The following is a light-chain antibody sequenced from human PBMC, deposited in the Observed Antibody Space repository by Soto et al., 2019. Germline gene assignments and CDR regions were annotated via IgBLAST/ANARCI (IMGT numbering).Light chain of an antibody. CDR3: EQYYSTPPWT. CDR2: SAT. Sequence: DIVMTQSPDSLAVSLGETATINCKSSQSVLYSSNNKNHLAWYQQKPGQPPKLLIYSATTRESGVPDRFSGSGSGTDFTLTISSLQAEDVAVYYCEQYYSTPPWTFGQRTKVYIK. J-gene: IGKJ1*01. V-gene: IGKV4-1*01. CDR1: QSVLYSSNNKNH.